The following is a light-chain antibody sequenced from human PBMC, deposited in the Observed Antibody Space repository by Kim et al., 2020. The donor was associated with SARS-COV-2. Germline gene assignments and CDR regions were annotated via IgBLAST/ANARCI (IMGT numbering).Light chain of an antibody. CDR1: NIGSKS. CDR3: QVWDSSSDHRV. J-gene: IGLJ3*02. V-gene: IGLV3-21*04. CDR2: YDR. Sequence: SYELTQPPSVSVAPGKTARITCGGNNIGSKSVHWYQQKPGQTPVLVIHYDRDRPSGIPERFSGSNSGNTATLTISRVEAGDEADYYCQVWDSSSDHRVFGGGPQLTVL.